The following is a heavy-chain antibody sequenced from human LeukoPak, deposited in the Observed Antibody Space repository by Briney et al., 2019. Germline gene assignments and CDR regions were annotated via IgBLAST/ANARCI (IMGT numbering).Heavy chain of an antibody. CDR3: AGGGGYSGYDYFDV. D-gene: IGHD5-12*01. J-gene: IGHJ4*02. CDR2: IIPVFGTP. Sequence: ASVKVSCKASGFTFSTSSITWVRQAPGQGLEWMGAIIPVFGTPNYARKFQGRVTITADESSSTAYLDLSSLTSEDTAVFYCAGGGGYSGYDYFDVWGQGTLITVSS. CDR1: GFTFSTSS. V-gene: IGHV1-69*01.